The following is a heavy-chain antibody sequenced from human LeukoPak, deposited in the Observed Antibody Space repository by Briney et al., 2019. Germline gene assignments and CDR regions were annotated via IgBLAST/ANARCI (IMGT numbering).Heavy chain of an antibody. Sequence: PSETLSLTCTVSGASISGYYWSWVRQPPGKEREWLGYIYYSGSTNYNPPLKSRVTMSVDASKNQFSLNLRSLTAADTAVYHCATYLRTSSTYYMDVWGKGTTVTVSS. D-gene: IGHD2-2*02. CDR3: ATYLRTSSTYYMDV. CDR1: GASISGYY. V-gene: IGHV4-59*01. J-gene: IGHJ6*03. CDR2: IYYSGST.